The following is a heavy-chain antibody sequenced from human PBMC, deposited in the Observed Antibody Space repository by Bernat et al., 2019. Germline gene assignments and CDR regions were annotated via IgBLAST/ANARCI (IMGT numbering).Heavy chain of an antibody. CDR3: ARSRYCSSTSCYYYYYMDV. J-gene: IGHJ6*03. D-gene: IGHD2-2*01. V-gene: IGHV1-69*06. Sequence: QVQLVQSGAEVKKPGSSVKVSCKASGGTFSSYAISWVRQAPGQWLEWMGGIIPIFGTANYAQMFQGRVTITADKSTSTAYMELNSLRSEDAAVYYCARSRYCSSTSCYYYYYMDVWGKGTTVTVSS. CDR2: IIPIFGTA. CDR1: GGTFSSYA.